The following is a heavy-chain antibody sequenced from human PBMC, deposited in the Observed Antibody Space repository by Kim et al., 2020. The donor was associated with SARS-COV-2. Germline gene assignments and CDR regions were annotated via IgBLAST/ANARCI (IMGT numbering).Heavy chain of an antibody. CDR3: ARRAYYYDSSGYPVRAFDI. V-gene: IGHV4-39*01. CDR2: IYYSGST. Sequence: SETLSLTCTVSGGSISSSSYYWGWIRQPPGKGLEWIGSIYYSGSTYYNPSLKSRVTISVDTSKNQFSLKLSSVTAADTAVYYCARRAYYYDSSGYPVRAFDIWGQGTMVTVSS. D-gene: IGHD3-22*01. J-gene: IGHJ3*02. CDR1: GGSISSSSYY.